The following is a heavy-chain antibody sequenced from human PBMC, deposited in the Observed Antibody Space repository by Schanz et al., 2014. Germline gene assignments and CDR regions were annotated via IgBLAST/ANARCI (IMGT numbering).Heavy chain of an antibody. CDR3: ATASSPVREAGAGSSFHL. D-gene: IGHD6-13*01. CDR1: GLTFTSAW. CDR2: IKSKTDGETT. V-gene: IGHV3-15*01. Sequence: EVQLVASGGGLVQPGGSLRLSCATSGLTFTSAWMSWVRQAPGQGLEWVGRIKSKTDGETTDYAAPVKGRFSISRDDSQSTLYLQMNSLKIEDTAVYYCATASSPVREAGAGSSFHLWSQGTLVTVSS. J-gene: IGHJ5*02.